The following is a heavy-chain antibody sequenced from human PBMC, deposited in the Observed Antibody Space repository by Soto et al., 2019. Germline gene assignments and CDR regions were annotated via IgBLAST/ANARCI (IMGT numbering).Heavy chain of an antibody. V-gene: IGHV4-31*03. CDR3: ARVLVDYGDYPDY. Sequence: PSETLSLTCTVSGGSISSGGYYWSWIRQHPGKGLEWIGYIYYSGSTYYNPSLKSRVTISVDTSKNQFSLKLSSVTAADTAVYYCARVLVDYGDYPDYWGQGTLVTVSS. CDR1: GGSISSGGYY. J-gene: IGHJ4*02. D-gene: IGHD4-17*01. CDR2: IYYSGST.